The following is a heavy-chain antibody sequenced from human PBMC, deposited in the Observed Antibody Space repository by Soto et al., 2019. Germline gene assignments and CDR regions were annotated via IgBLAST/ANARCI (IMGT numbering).Heavy chain of an antibody. D-gene: IGHD3-22*01. Sequence: GASVKVSCKASGFTFTTSYIHWVRQAPGQGLEWLGMINPGGGRTTYAQDFQGRVTMTADTPTRTAYMDLSGLTSDDTAVYYCARDRDYYKLSTPYFDYWGQGTLVTVSS. CDR1: GFTFTTSY. CDR3: ARDRDYYKLSTPYFDY. V-gene: IGHV1-46*01. CDR2: INPGGGRT. J-gene: IGHJ4*02.